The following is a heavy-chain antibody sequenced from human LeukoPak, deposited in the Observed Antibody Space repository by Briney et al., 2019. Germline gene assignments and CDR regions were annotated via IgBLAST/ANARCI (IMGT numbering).Heavy chain of an antibody. V-gene: IGHV3-21*01. CDR2: ISSSSSYI. CDR3: ARGPNYDSSGYYYPFDY. Sequence: GGSLRLSCAASGFTFSSYSMNWVRQAPGKGLEWVSSISSSSSYIYYADSVKGRFTISRDNAKNSLYLQMNSLRAEDTAVYYCARGPNYDSSGYYYPFDYWGQGTLVTVSS. CDR1: GFTFSSYS. D-gene: IGHD3-22*01. J-gene: IGHJ4*02.